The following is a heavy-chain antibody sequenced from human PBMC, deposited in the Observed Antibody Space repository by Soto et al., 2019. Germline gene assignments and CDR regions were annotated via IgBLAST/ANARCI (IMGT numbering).Heavy chain of an antibody. Sequence: QVQLQESGPGLVKPSETLSLTCTVSGGSISSYYWSWIRQPPGKGLEWIGYIYYSGSTNYNPSLKSRVTISVDTSKNQFSLKLSSVTAADTAVYYCARHPYGDYVDCWGQGTLVTVSS. V-gene: IGHV4-59*01. CDR1: GGSISSYY. CDR2: IYYSGST. D-gene: IGHD4-17*01. CDR3: ARHPYGDYVDC. J-gene: IGHJ4*02.